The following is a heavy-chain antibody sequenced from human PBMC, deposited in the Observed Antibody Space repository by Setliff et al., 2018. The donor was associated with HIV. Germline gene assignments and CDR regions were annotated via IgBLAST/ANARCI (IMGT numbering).Heavy chain of an antibody. J-gene: IGHJ5*02. D-gene: IGHD6-6*01. CDR2: INHSGST. CDR1: GGSFNGYY. CDR3: ARVRIAARPFCWFDP. V-gene: IGHV4-34*01. Sequence: SETLSLTCAVYGGSFNGYYWSWIRQPPGKGLEWIGEINHSGSTNYNPSLKSRVTISVDTSKNQFSLKLSSVTAADTAVYYCARVRIAARPFCWFDPWGQGTLVTVSS.